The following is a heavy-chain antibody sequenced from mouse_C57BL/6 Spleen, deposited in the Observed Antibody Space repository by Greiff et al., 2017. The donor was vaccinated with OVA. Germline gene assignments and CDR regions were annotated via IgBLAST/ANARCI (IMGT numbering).Heavy chain of an antibody. CDR1: GFTFSDYG. CDR3: ARGDYDVGYYFDY. CDR2: ISSGSSTI. Sequence: DVKLVESGGGLVKPGGSLKLSCAASGFTFSDYGMHWVRQAPEKGLEWVAYISSGSSTIYYADTVKGRFTISRDNAKNTLFLQMTSLRSEDTAMYYCARGDYDVGYYFDYWGQGTTLTVSS. V-gene: IGHV5-17*01. D-gene: IGHD2-4*01. J-gene: IGHJ2*01.